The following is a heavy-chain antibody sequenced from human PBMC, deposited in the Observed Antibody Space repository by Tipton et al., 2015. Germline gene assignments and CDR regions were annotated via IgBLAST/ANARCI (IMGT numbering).Heavy chain of an antibody. CDR2: IYSGGSA. J-gene: IGHJ6*02. CDR1: GFTVSSNY. V-gene: IGHV3-53*01. Sequence: GSLRLSCAASGFTVSSNYMSWVRQAPGKGLDWVSVIYSGGSAYYADSVKGRFTISRDNSKNTLYLQMNSLRAEDTAVYYCATSSIYYYYGMDVWGQGTTVTVSS. D-gene: IGHD2-2*01. CDR3: ATSSIYYYYGMDV.